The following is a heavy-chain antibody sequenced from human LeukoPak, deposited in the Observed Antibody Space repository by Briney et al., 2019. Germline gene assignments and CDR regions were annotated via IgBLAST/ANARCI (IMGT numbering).Heavy chain of an antibody. Sequence: ASVKVSCKASGYTFTSYGIIWVRQAPGQGLEWMGWISAYNGNTNYAQKLQGRVTMTTDTSTSTAYMELRSLRSDDTAVYYCASIRVGYYYDSSGYYDRWGQGTLVTVSS. V-gene: IGHV1-18*01. CDR3: ASIRVGYYYDSSGYYDR. J-gene: IGHJ5*02. CDR2: ISAYNGNT. CDR1: GYTFTSYG. D-gene: IGHD3-22*01.